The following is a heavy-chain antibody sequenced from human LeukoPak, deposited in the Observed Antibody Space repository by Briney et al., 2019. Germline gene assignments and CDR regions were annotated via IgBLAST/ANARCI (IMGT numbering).Heavy chain of an antibody. J-gene: IGHJ4*02. CDR1: GFTFSSYA. CDR2: ISGSGGST. D-gene: IGHD6-6*01. Sequence: PGGSLRLSCAASGFTFSSYAMSWVRQAPGKGLEWVSAISGSGGSTYYADSAKGRFTISRDNSKNTLYLQMNSLRAEDTAVYYCSRERSSSYYFDYWGQGTLVTVSS. CDR3: SRERSSSYYFDY. V-gene: IGHV3-23*01.